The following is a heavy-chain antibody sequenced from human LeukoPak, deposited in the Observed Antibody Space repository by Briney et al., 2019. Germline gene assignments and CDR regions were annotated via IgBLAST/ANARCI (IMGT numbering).Heavy chain of an antibody. CDR2: INHSGST. CDR1: GGSFSGYY. D-gene: IGHD6-6*01. V-gene: IGHV4-34*01. Sequence: SETLSLTCAVYGGSFSGYYWSWIRQPPGKGLEWIGEINHSGSTNYNPSLKSRVTISVDTSKNQFSLKLSSVTAADTAVYYCARDFRNGQLHGDYWGQGTLVTVSS. J-gene: IGHJ4*02. CDR3: ARDFRNGQLHGDY.